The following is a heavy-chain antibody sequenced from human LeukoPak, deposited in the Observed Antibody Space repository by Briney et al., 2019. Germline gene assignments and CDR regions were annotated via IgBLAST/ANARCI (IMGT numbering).Heavy chain of an antibody. CDR2: IKQDGSEK. D-gene: IGHD3-10*01. CDR1: GFTFRRYW. CDR3: VGLGENY. Sequence: GGSLRLSCAASGFTFRRYWMSWARQASGKGLEWVANIKQDGSEKYYVDSVKGRFTISRDNAKNSLYLQMNRLRAEDTAVYYCVGLGENYWGQGTLVTVSS. J-gene: IGHJ4*02. V-gene: IGHV3-7*02.